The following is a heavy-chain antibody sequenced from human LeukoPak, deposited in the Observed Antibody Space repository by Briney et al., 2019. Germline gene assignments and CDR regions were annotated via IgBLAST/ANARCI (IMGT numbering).Heavy chain of an antibody. J-gene: IGHJ4*02. Sequence: PGGSLRLSCAASGFTFSSYWMHWVRQAPGKGLVWVSRINSDGSSTSYADSVKGRFTISRDNAKNSLYLQMNSLRAEDTAVYYCARTPRIKYDSSGYYNSDYWGQGTLVTVSS. CDR3: ARTPRIKYDSSGYYNSDY. D-gene: IGHD3-22*01. V-gene: IGHV3-74*01. CDR2: INSDGSST. CDR1: GFTFSSYW.